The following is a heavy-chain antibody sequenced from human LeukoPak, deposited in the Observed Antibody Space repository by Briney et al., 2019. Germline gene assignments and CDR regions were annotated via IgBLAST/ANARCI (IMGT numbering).Heavy chain of an antibody. Sequence: ASVKVSCKASGGTFSSYAISWVRQAPGQGLEWMGRIIPILGIANYAQKFQGRVTITADKSTSTAYMELGSLRSEDTAVYYCARDRDYYDSSGYYQDYWGQGTLVTVSS. J-gene: IGHJ4*02. CDR1: GGTFSSYA. V-gene: IGHV1-69*04. D-gene: IGHD3-22*01. CDR3: ARDRDYYDSSGYYQDY. CDR2: IIPILGIA.